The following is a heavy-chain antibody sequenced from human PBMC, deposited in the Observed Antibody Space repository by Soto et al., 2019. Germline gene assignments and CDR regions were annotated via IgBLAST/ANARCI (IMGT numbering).Heavy chain of an antibody. CDR3: ARDNRYNWNDEGWFDP. CDR2: MNPNSGNT. J-gene: IGHJ5*02. D-gene: IGHD1-20*01. CDR1: GYSFSEYD. V-gene: IGHV1-8*01. Sequence: QVQLVQSGAEVKKPGSSVNVSCKASGYSFSEYDINWVRQATGQGPEWMGWMNPNSGNTGYAQKFQGRVTMTRNTSINTAYMEWSSLGSEDTAVYYCARDNRYNWNDEGWFDPWGQGTLVTVSS.